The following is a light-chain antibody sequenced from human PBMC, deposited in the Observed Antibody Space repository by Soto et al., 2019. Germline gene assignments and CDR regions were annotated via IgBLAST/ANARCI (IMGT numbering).Light chain of an antibody. CDR3: QQRSNWPRT. CDR2: DAS. Sequence: DIQMTQSLSSLSASVGDRVTITCQANQDINNSLNWDQQRPGEAPKLLIYDASILEAGVPSRFSGSGFGTTFTLTISSLQPEDFATYYCQQRSNWPRTFGQGTKVEIK. CDR1: QDINNS. J-gene: IGKJ1*01. V-gene: IGKV1-33*01.